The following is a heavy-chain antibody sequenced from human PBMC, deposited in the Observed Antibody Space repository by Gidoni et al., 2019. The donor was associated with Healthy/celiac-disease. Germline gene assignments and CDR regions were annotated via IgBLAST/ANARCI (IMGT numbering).Heavy chain of an antibody. J-gene: IGHJ4*02. Sequence: YGSYGMHWVRQAPGKGLEWVAVIWYDGSNKHYADSVKGRFTISRDNSKNTLYLQMNSLRAEDTAVYYCARDSRSLFDYWGQGTLVTVSS. CDR3: ARDSRSLFDY. CDR2: IWYDGSNK. V-gene: IGHV3-33*01. CDR1: YGSYG.